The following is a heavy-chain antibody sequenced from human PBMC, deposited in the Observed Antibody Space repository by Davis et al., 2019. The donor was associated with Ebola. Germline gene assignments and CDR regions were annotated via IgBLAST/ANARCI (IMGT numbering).Heavy chain of an antibody. CDR1: GFTFSTYS. J-gene: IGHJ4*02. Sequence: GESLKISCAASGFTFSTYSMSWVRQAPGKGLEWVSSISSDSDYIYYADSAKGRFTISRDNAKNSLYLQMNSLRAEDTAVYYCARSGSGSYLHYWGQGTLVTVSS. CDR2: ISSDSDYI. V-gene: IGHV3-21*01. CDR3: ARSGSGSYLHY. D-gene: IGHD3-10*01.